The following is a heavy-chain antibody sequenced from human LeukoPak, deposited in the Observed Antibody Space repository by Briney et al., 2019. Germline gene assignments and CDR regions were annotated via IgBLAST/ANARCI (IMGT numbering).Heavy chain of an antibody. J-gene: IGHJ4*02. CDR3: AREMTYYYDSSGYYDY. V-gene: IGHV1-18*01. CDR1: GYTFTSYG. Sequence: GASVKVSCKASGYTFTSYGISWVRQAPGHGLEWMGWISAYNGNTNYAQKLQGRVTMTTDTSTSTAYMELRSLRSDDTAVYYCAREMTYYYDSSGYYDYWGQGTLVTVSS. D-gene: IGHD3-22*01. CDR2: ISAYNGNT.